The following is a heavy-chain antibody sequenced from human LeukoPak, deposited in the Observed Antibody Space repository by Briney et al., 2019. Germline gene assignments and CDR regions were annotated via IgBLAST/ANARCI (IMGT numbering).Heavy chain of an antibody. Sequence: PSETLSLTCTVSGGSISSGGYYWSWIRQPAGKGLEWIGRIYTSGSTNYNPSLKSRVTISVDTSKNQFSLKLSSVTAADTAVYYCARHGSYSSGWPDAFDIWGQGTMVTVSS. CDR1: GGSISSGGYY. J-gene: IGHJ3*02. CDR3: ARHGSYSSGWPDAFDI. CDR2: IYTSGST. D-gene: IGHD6-19*01. V-gene: IGHV4-61*02.